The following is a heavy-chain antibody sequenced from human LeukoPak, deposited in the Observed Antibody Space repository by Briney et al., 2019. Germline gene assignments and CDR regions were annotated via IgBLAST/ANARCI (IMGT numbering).Heavy chain of an antibody. CDR3: ARQEFAYYYDSSGYLNWFDP. CDR2: IYYSGST. Sequence: PSETLSLTCTVSGGSISSSSYYWGWIRQPPGKGLEWIGSIYYSGSTYYNPSLKSRVTISVDTSKNQFSLKLSSVTAADTAVYYCARQEFAYYYDSSGYLNWFDPWGQGTLVTVSS. D-gene: IGHD3-22*01. CDR1: GGSISSSSYY. V-gene: IGHV4-39*01. J-gene: IGHJ5*02.